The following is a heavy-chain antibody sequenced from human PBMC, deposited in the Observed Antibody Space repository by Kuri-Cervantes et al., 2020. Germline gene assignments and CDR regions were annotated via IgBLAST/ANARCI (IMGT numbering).Heavy chain of an antibody. V-gene: IGHV4-30-4*01. D-gene: IGHD1-1*01. J-gene: IGHJ6*02. CDR3: ARDRWGTPPYGMDV. CDR1: GGSISSGDYY. Sequence: SCTVSGGSISSGDYYWSWVRQPPGKGLEWIGYIYYSGSTYYNPSLKSRVTISVDTSKNQFSLKLSSVTAADTAVYYCARDRWGTPPYGMDVWGQGTTVTVSS. CDR2: IYYSGST.